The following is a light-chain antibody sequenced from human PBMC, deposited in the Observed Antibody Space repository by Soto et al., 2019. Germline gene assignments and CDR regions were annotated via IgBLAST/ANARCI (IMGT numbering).Light chain of an antibody. J-gene: IGKJ3*01. CDR3: QQNYGTPFT. Sequence: DTQMTQSPSSLSASVGDTVTITCRASQTITTHLNWYQQRPGKSPKLLIYAASRLQSGVPSRFSGSGSGTDFTLTIRSLQPEDFATYYCQQNYGTPFTFGPGTKADIK. V-gene: IGKV1-39*01. CDR1: QTITTH. CDR2: AAS.